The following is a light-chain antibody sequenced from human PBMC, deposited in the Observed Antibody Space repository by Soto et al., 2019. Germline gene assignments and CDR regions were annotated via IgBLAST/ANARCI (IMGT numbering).Light chain of an antibody. V-gene: IGLV2-14*01. Sequence: QSALTQPASVSGSPGQSITSSCTGTTSDVGGYNYVSWFQQHPGKVPKLMIYEVSHRPSGVSNRFSGSKSGNTASLTISGLQAEDEADYYCSSFTNAYTWVFGGGTKLTVL. J-gene: IGLJ3*02. CDR3: SSFTNAYTWV. CDR1: TSDVGGYNY. CDR2: EVS.